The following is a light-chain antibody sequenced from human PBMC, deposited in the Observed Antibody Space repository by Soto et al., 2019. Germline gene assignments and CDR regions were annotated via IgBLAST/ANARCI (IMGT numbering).Light chain of an antibody. J-gene: IGKJ5*01. CDR1: QRVYSN. CDR2: GAS. Sequence: EILMTHSPDTLSFSPGEIATLSCSASQRVYSNLAWYQQRPGQAPRLLIYGASTRATGVPARFSGRGSGTEFTLTISSLQSEDFAVYYCQQYTNWPPNTFGQGTRLE. CDR3: QQYTNWPPNT. V-gene: IGKV3-15*01.